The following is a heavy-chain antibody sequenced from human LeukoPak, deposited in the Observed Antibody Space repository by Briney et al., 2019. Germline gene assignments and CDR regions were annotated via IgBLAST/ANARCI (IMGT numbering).Heavy chain of an antibody. V-gene: IGHV3-48*01. J-gene: IGHJ3*02. CDR3: ARDWTIFGVVTHALDI. D-gene: IGHD3-3*01. CDR2: ISSSGSTM. Sequence: GGSLRLSCAASGFTFSSYSINWVRQAPGKGLEWVSYISSSGSTMYYADSVKGRFTISRDNAKNSLYLQMNSLRAEDTAVYYCARDWTIFGVVTHALDIWGQGTMVTVSS. CDR1: GFTFSSYS.